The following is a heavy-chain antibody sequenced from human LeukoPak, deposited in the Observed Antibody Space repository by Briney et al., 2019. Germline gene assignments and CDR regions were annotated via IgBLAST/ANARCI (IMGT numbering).Heavy chain of an antibody. CDR2: ISDGGGSR. CDR1: GITLSNYG. Sequence: GGSLRLSCAVSGITLSNYGMSRVRQAPGKGLEWVAGISDGGGSRNYADSVKGRFTISRDNPKNTLYLQMNSLRAEETAVYFCAKRGVVIRAVIIVGFHKEAYYFDYWGQGALVTVSS. J-gene: IGHJ4*02. CDR3: AKRGVVIRAVIIVGFHKEAYYFDY. D-gene: IGHD3-10*01. V-gene: IGHV3-23*01.